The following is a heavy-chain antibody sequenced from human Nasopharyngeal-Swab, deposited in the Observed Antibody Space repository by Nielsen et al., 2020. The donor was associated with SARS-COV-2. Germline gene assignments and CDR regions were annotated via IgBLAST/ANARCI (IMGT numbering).Heavy chain of an antibody. J-gene: IGHJ5*02. D-gene: IGHD1-20*01. Sequence: GGSLRLSCAASGFTFSSYSMNWFRQAPGKGLEWVSYISSSSSTIYYADSVKGRFTISRDNSKSTLYLQLNSLRAEDTAIYYCAKDNVTGTTGWIDPWGQGTLVTVSS. CDR1: GFTFSSYS. V-gene: IGHV3-48*01. CDR2: ISSSSSTI. CDR3: AKDNVTGTTGWIDP.